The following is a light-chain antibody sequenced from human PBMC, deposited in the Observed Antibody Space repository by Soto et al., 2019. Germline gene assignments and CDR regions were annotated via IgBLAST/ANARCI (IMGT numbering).Light chain of an antibody. CDR3: QQYGTSEII. J-gene: IGKJ5*01. V-gene: IGKV3-15*01. CDR2: GAS. Sequence: EIVLTQSPATLSVSPGETATLSCGASRSVSTNLAWYQQKPGQPPRLLIYGASTRATGIPARFSGSGSGTEFTLTISRLETEDFAVFYCQQYGTSEIIFGQGTRLEIK. CDR1: RSVSTN.